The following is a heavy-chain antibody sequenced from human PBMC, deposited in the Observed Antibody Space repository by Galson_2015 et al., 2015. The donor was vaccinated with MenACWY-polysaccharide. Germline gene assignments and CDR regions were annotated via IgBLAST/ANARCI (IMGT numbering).Heavy chain of an antibody. CDR2: INSDGSGT. Sequence: SLRLSCAASGFTFSNYWMHWVRQAPGKGLVWVSRINSDGSGTTYADSAKGRFTISRDNAKNTLYLQMNSLRAEDTAVYYCARGGGSGSFYYYYGMDVWGQGTTVTVSS. J-gene: IGHJ6*02. CDR1: GFTFSNYW. V-gene: IGHV3-74*01. D-gene: IGHD1-26*01. CDR3: ARGGGSGSFYYYYGMDV.